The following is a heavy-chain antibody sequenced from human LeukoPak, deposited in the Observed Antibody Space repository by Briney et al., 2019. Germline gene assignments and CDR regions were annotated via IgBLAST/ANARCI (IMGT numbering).Heavy chain of an antibody. CDR3: ARDSSGWYYFDY. CDR2: ISSSGSTI. Sequence: PGGSLRLSCAASGFTFSSYEMNWVRQAPGKGLEWVSYISSSGSTIYYADSVKGRFTISRDNAKNSLYLQMNSLRAEDTAVYYCARDSSGWYYFDYWGQGTLDTVSS. J-gene: IGHJ4*02. D-gene: IGHD6-19*01. CDR1: GFTFSSYE. V-gene: IGHV3-48*03.